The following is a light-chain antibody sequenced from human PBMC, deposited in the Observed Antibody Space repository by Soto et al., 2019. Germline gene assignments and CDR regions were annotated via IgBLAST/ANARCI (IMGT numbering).Light chain of an antibody. J-gene: IGLJ1*01. V-gene: IGLV1-40*01. CDR3: QSYDFGLSAHNYV. CDR1: SSNIGAGYD. CDR2: ANI. Sequence: QSVLTQPPSVSGAPGQRVTISCTGSSSNIGAGYDVHWYQQFPGTAPRLLIYANINRPSGVPDRFSGSKSGTSASLAITGLQADDEAEYYCQSYDFGLSAHNYVFGTGTKLTVL.